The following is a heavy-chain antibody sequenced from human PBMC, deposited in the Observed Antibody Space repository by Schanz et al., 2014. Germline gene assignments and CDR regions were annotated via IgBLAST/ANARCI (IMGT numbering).Heavy chain of an antibody. J-gene: IGHJ6*02. Sequence: VQLVESGGGLVQPGRSLRLSCAASGFTFSSYAMHWVRQAPGKGLEWVAVISYDGSNKYYTDSVKGRFTISRDNSKNTLYLQMNSLRAEDTAIYYCAKVRNIHGWDYYGLDVWGQGTTVTVSS. CDR3: AKVRNIHGWDYYGLDV. CDR1: GFTFSSYA. V-gene: IGHV3-30*04. D-gene: IGHD6-19*01. CDR2: ISYDGSNK.